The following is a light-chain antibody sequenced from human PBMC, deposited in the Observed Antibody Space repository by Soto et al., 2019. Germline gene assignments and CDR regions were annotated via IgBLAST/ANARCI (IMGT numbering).Light chain of an antibody. J-gene: IGKJ5*01. CDR2: GGS. Sequence: DIVLTQSPGTLSLSPGERATLSCRASQSVSSNHLAWYQQKPGQAPRLLIYGGSSRATGIPVRFSGSGSETDFTLTITRLEPEDFALYYCQQYGGSPITFGLGTRLEI. CDR3: QQYGGSPIT. V-gene: IGKV3-20*01. CDR1: QSVSSNH.